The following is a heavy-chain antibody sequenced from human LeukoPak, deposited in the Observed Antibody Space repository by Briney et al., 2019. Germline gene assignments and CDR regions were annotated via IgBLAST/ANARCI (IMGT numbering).Heavy chain of an antibody. D-gene: IGHD5-18*01. V-gene: IGHV3-21*01. Sequence: GGSLRLSCAASGFTFSSYSMNWVRQAPGKGLEWVSSISSSSSYIYYADSVKGRFTISRDNAKNSLYLQMNSLRAEDTAVYYCARDWGDTAMVETPDDYYYYGMDVWGQGTTVTVSS. CDR1: GFTFSSYS. CDR3: ARDWGDTAMVETPDDYYYYGMDV. CDR2: ISSSSSYI. J-gene: IGHJ6*02.